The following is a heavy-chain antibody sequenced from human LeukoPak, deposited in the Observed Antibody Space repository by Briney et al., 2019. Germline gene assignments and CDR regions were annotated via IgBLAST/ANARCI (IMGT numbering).Heavy chain of an antibody. J-gene: IGHJ3*01. CDR1: GGSISTYY. CDR2: IYASGNT. CDR3: ARDHIALGAAAKKDALDF. V-gene: IGHV4-4*07. Sequence: SETLSLTCTVSGGSISTYYWSWIRQPAGKGLEWIGRIYASGNTNYNPSLKSRITMSVDTSKNQFSLKVSSVTAADTAVYYCARDHIALGAAAKKDALDFWGQGTAVIVSS. D-gene: IGHD6-13*01.